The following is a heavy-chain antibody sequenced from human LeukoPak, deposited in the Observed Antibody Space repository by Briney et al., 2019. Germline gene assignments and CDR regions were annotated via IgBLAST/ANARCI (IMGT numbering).Heavy chain of an antibody. V-gene: IGHV1-18*01. CDR2: ISAYNGNT. Sequence: GASVKVSCKASGYTFTSYGISWVRQAPGQGLEWMGWISAYNGNTNYAQKLQGRVTMTTDTSTSTAYMELRSLRSDDTAVYYCARSPQLLFYYYYMDVWGKGTTVTVSS. J-gene: IGHJ6*03. CDR1: GYTFTSYG. CDR3: ARSPQLLFYYYYMDV. D-gene: IGHD2-2*01.